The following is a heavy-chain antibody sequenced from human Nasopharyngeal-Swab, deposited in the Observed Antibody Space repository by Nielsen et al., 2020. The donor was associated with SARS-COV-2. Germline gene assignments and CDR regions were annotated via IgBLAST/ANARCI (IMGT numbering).Heavy chain of an antibody. CDR1: GGSITSITYY. CDR2: ISHSGST. V-gene: IGHV4-39*01. Sequence: SYTMPLTCTVPGGSITSITYYWGSIRQPPGKGLEWLGSISHSGSTYYNPSLKSRVTLSVDTSKNQFSLRLSSVTAADTAVYYCARAVAGTPTSKYYFDYWGQGTLVTVSS. J-gene: IGHJ4*02. CDR3: ARAVAGTPTSKYYFDY. D-gene: IGHD6-19*01.